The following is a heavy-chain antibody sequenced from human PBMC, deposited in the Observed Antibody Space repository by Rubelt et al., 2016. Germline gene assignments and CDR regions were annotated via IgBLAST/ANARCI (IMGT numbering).Heavy chain of an antibody. J-gene: IGHJ4*02. D-gene: IGHD1-26*01. CDR2: IKQDESEK. V-gene: IGHV3-7*01. Sequence: EVQLVESGGGLVQPGGSLRLSCAGSGFTFSGYWLTWVPQAPGKGLGWVARIKQDESEKSYVDSVKGRFTISRDNAKNSLYLEMNSLRAEDTAVYYCAREQSGPYRRELDYWGQGALVTVSS. CDR1: GFTFSGYW. CDR3: AREQSGPYRRELDY.